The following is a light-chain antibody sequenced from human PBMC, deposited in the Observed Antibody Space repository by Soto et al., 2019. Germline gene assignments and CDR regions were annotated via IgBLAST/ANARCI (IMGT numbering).Light chain of an antibody. CDR3: QQRSNWLS. CDR1: QSVSSY. Sequence: IVLTQSPATLSLSPGERATLSCRASQSVSSYLAWYQLKPGQAPRLLIYDTSNRATGIPARFSGSGSGTDFTLTNCSIEPEDFAVYYCQQRSNWLSFGGGTNVEIK. V-gene: IGKV3-11*01. CDR2: DTS. J-gene: IGKJ4*01.